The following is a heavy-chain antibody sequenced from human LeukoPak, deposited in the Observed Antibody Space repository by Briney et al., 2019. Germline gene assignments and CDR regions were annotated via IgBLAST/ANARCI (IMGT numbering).Heavy chain of an antibody. V-gene: IGHV4-59*12. Sequence: SETLSLTCTVSGGSISNYYWSWIRQPPGKGLEWIGYIYYSGSTNYNPSLKGRVTMSVDTSKNQFSLKLSSLIAADTAVYYCAKSREEIRGLDAFDIWGQGTMVTVSS. D-gene: IGHD5-24*01. CDR3: AKSREEIRGLDAFDI. J-gene: IGHJ3*02. CDR2: IYYSGST. CDR1: GGSISNYY.